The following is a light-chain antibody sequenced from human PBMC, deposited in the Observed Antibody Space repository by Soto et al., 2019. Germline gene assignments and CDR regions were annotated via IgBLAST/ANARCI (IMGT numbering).Light chain of an antibody. CDR3: SSYTTSSTLWV. CDR2: EVT. V-gene: IGLV2-14*01. J-gene: IGLJ1*01. CDR1: SSDVGAYYY. Sequence: QSVLTQPASVSGSPGQSITISCTGASSDVGAYYYVSWYQHYPGKAPKLMIYEVTNRPSGVSNRFSGSESGNTASLTISGLQAKDEADYYCSSYTTSSTLWVFGTGTKVTVL.